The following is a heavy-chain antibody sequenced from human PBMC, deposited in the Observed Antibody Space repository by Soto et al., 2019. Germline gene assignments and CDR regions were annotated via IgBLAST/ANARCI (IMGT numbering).Heavy chain of an antibody. CDR1: GYTFTSYA. CDR3: ARGVHSGYSYALGFDF. D-gene: IGHD5-18*01. J-gene: IGHJ4*02. CDR2: INAGNGNT. Sequence: ASVKVSCXASGYTFTSYAMHWVRQAPGQRLEWMGWINAGNGNTKYSQKFQGRVTITADDSTSTAYMELYSLRSEDTAVYYCARGVHSGYSYALGFDFWGQGTLVTVSS. V-gene: IGHV1-3*01.